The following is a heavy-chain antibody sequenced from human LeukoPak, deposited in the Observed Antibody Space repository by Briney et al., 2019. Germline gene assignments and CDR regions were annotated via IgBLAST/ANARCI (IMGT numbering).Heavy chain of an antibody. CDR3: ASGSGSLQYFDY. CDR1: GYTFTGYY. J-gene: IGHJ4*02. V-gene: IGHV1-2*02. D-gene: IGHD1-26*01. CDR2: INPNSGGT. Sequence: ASVKVSCKASGYTFTGYYIHWVRQAPGQGLEWMGWINPNSGGTHYAQKFQGRVTVTRDTSISTAYMELSSLRSDDTAVYYCASGSGSLQYFDYWGQGTLVTVSS.